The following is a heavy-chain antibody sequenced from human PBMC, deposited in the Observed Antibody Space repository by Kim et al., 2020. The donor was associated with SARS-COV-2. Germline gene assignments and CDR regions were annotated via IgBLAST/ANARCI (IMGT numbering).Heavy chain of an antibody. V-gene: IGHV3-43*01. CDR2: ISWDGGST. CDR3: AKDMVRAGWGEHYFDY. CDR1: GFTFDDYT. Sequence: GGSLRLSCAASGFTFDDYTMHWVRQAPGKGLEWVSLISWDGGSTYYADSVKGRFTISRDNSKNSLYLQMNSLRTEDTALYYCAKDMVRAGWGEHYFDYWGQGTLVTVSS. J-gene: IGHJ4*02. D-gene: IGHD3-16*01.